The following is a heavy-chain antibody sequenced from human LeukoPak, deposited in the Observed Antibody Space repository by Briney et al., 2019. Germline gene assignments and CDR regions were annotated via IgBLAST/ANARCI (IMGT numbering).Heavy chain of an antibody. J-gene: IGHJ4*02. V-gene: IGHV3-11*04. D-gene: IGHD1-26*01. CDR1: GFTFSDYY. CDR2: ISSSGSSI. CDR3: ARWAGAILTDY. Sequence: GGSLRLSCAASGFTFSDYYMSWIRQAPGKGLEWVSYISSSGSSISYADSVKGRFTISRDNAKNSLYLQMNSLRAEDTAVYYCARWAGAILTDYWGQGILVTVSS.